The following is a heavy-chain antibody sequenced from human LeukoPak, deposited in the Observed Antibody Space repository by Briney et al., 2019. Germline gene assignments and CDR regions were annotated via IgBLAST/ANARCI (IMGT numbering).Heavy chain of an antibody. CDR1: GFTFSSYE. J-gene: IGHJ6*03. D-gene: IGHD3-9*01. CDR2: INWNGGST. CDR3: ARVYDDILTGYYLRPGSDYYYYMDV. Sequence: GGSLRLSCAASGFTFSSYEMNWVRQAPGKGLEWVSGINWNGGSTGYADSVKGRFTISRDNAKNSLYLQMNSLRAEDTALYHCARVYDDILTGYYLRPGSDYYYYMDVWGKGTTVTISS. V-gene: IGHV3-20*01.